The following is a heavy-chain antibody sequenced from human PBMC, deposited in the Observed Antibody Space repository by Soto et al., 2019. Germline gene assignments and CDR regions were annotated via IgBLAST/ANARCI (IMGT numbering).Heavy chain of an antibody. Sequence: EVQLVESGGGLVQPGRSLRLSCAASGFTFDDYAMHWVRQAPGKGLEWVSGISWNSGSIGYADSVKGRFTISRDNAKNSLYLQMNSLRAEDTALYYCAKDKNYDILTGYYDVWCKGTTVTVSS. J-gene: IGHJ6*04. CDR3: AKDKNYDILTGYYDV. CDR2: ISWNSGSI. V-gene: IGHV3-9*01. D-gene: IGHD3-9*01. CDR1: GFTFDDYA.